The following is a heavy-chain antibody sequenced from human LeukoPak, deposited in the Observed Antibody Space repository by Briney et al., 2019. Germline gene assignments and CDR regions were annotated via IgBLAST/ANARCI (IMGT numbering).Heavy chain of an antibody. Sequence: GASVKVSCKASGYTFIGYYMHWVRQAPGQGLEWMGWINPNSGGTKYAQKFQIRVTMTRDTSISTGYMELSSLRSDDTAVYYCARGDSGYDFRGVAYWGQGTLVTVSS. J-gene: IGHJ4*02. D-gene: IGHD5-12*01. V-gene: IGHV1-2*02. CDR1: GYTFIGYY. CDR2: INPNSGGT. CDR3: ARGDSGYDFRGVAY.